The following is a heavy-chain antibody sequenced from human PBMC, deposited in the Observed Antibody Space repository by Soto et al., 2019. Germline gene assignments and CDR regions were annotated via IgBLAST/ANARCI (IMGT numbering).Heavy chain of an antibody. V-gene: IGHV3-23*01. CDR2: ISGSGGST. CDR3: AKDTDIVVVPAANPLYYFDY. CDR1: GFTFSSYA. Sequence: GGSLRLSCAASGFTFSSYAMSWVRQAPGKGLEWVSAISGSGGSTYYADSVKGRFTISRDNSKNTLYLQMNSPRAEDTAVYYCAKDTDIVVVPAANPLYYFDYWGQGTLVTVSS. J-gene: IGHJ4*02. D-gene: IGHD2-2*01.